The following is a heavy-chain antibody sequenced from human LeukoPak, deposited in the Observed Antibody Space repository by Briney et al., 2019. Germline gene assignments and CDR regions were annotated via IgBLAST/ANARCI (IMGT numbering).Heavy chain of an antibody. Sequence: GGSLRLSCAASGFTFTSYAMTWVRQAPGKGLEWVSTINGGGDSTYSADSVKGRFTISRDNSKNTLFLQMSSLRADDTALYYCAAGVVGATFEYWGQGALVTVSS. D-gene: IGHD3-10*01. CDR2: INGGGDST. V-gene: IGHV3-23*01. CDR3: AAGVVGATFEY. CDR1: GFTFTSYA. J-gene: IGHJ4*02.